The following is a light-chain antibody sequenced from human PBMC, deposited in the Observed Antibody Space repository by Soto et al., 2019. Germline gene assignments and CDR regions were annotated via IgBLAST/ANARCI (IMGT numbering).Light chain of an antibody. CDR2: GAS. V-gene: IGKV3-20*01. CDR3: QQYGSAPWT. J-gene: IGKJ1*01. Sequence: EIVLTQSPGTLSLSPGERATLSCRASQSVSSSYLAWYQQQPGQAPRLLIYGASSTATGIPDRFSGSGSGTDFTLTISRLEPEDFAVYYCQQYGSAPWTFGQGTKVDIK. CDR1: QSVSSSY.